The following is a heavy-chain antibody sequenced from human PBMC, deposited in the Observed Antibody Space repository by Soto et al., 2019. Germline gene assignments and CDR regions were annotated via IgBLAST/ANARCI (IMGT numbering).Heavy chain of an antibody. J-gene: IGHJ5*02. CDR3: ARERAAAGSNRFDP. D-gene: IGHD6-13*01. Sequence: QVQLVQSGVEVKKPGASVKVSCKASGYTFTSYDINWVRQATGQGLEWMGWMNPNSGNTGYAQKFQGRVTMPRNTSISTAYMELSSLRSEDTAVYYCARERAAAGSNRFDPWGQGTLVIVSS. V-gene: IGHV1-8*01. CDR1: GYTFTSYD. CDR2: MNPNSGNT.